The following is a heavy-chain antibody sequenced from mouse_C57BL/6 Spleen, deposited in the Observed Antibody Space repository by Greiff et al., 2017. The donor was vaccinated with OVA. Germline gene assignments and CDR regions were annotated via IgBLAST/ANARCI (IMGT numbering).Heavy chain of an antibody. CDR1: GYTFTSYC. D-gene: IGHD6-1*01. CDR3: ARGQHGDAMDY. J-gene: IGHJ4*01. V-gene: IGHV1-50*01. Sequence: VQLQQSGAELVKPGASVKLSCKASGYTFTSYCMHWVKQRPGQGLEWIGEIDPTDSYTTYNHKFKGKATLTVDTSSSTAYMQLRNQTAEDSAVCYCARGQHGDAMDYWGQGTSVTVSS. CDR2: IDPTDSYT.